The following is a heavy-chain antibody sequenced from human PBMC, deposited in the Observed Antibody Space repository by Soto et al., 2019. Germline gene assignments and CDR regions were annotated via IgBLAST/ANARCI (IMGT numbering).Heavy chain of an antibody. J-gene: IGHJ4*02. CDR2: INAGNGNT. Sequence: ASVKVSCKASGYTFTSYAMHWVRQAPGQRLEWMGWINAGNGNTKYSQKFQGRVTITRDTSASTAYMELSSLRSEDTAVYYCARGDSSSWYSLEYWGEGTLVTVCS. CDR3: ARGDSSSWYSLEY. V-gene: IGHV1-3*01. CDR1: GYTFTSYA. D-gene: IGHD6-13*01.